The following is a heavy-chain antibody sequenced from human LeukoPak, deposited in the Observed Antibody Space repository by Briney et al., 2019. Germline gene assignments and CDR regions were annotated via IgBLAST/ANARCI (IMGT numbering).Heavy chain of an antibody. CDR1: GFTFDDYA. J-gene: IGHJ4*02. CDR3: ARHIGPLEAIWLDY. Sequence: GGSLRLSRAASGFTFDDYAMHWVRQVPGKSLEWVSLISGDGTGTYYTDSVKGRFTISGDNSKNSLSLQVDSLRPEHTAVLLCARHIGPLEAIWLDYWAQGTLVTVSS. D-gene: IGHD3-3*01. V-gene: IGHV3-43*02. CDR2: ISGDGTGT.